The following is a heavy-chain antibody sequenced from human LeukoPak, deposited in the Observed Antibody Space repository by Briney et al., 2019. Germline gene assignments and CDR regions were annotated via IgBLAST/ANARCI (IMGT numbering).Heavy chain of an antibody. CDR2: IDYSGST. J-gene: IGHJ4*02. Sequence: SETLSLTCTVSGGSISSYYWSWIRQPPGQGLEWIGYIDYSGSTNYNPSLKSRITMSVDTSKNQFSLKLSSVTAADTAVYWCARWVAVASIDYWGQGALVTVSS. D-gene: IGHD6-13*01. CDR3: ARWVAVASIDY. V-gene: IGHV4-59*01. CDR1: GGSISSYY.